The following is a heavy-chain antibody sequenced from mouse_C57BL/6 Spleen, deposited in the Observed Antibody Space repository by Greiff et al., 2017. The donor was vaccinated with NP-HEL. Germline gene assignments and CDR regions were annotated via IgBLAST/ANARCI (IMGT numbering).Heavy chain of an antibody. J-gene: IGHJ2*01. V-gene: IGHV1-82*01. D-gene: IGHD2-3*01. CDR2: IYPGDGDT. CDR3: ARPTYDDFDY. Sequence: VKLMESGPELVKPGASVKISCKASGYAFSSSWMNWVKQRPGKGLEWIGRIYPGDGDTNYNGKFKGKATLTADKSSSTAYMQLSSLTSEDSAVYFCARPTYDDFDYWGQGTTLTVSS. CDR1: GYAFSSSW.